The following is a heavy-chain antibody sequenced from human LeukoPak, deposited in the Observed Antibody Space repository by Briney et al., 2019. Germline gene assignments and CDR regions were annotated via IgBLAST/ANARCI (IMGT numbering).Heavy chain of an antibody. V-gene: IGHV3-74*01. CDR3: ARDFDRYYFDY. D-gene: IGHD3-9*01. CDR1: GFTFRTYW. J-gene: IGHJ4*02. CDR2: INTEGSST. Sequence: GGSLRLSCTASGFTFRTYWMHWVRHAPGKGLMWVSRINTEGSSTSYADSVKGRFTISRDNAKNTLYLQMNSLRAEDTAMYYCARDFDRYYFDYWGQGTLVTVSS.